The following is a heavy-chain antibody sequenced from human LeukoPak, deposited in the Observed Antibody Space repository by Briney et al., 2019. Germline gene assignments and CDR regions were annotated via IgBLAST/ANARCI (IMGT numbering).Heavy chain of an antibody. CDR3: ARGEHVLRYFDWFPDNYYFDY. J-gene: IGHJ4*02. Sequence: PSETLSLTCAVYGGSFSGYYWSWIRQPPGKGLEWIGEINHSGSTNYNPSLKSRVTISVDTSKNQFSLKLSSVTAADTAVYYCARGEHVLRYFDWFPDNYYFDYWGQGTLVTVSS. V-gene: IGHV4-34*01. D-gene: IGHD3-9*01. CDR1: GGSFSGYY. CDR2: INHSGST.